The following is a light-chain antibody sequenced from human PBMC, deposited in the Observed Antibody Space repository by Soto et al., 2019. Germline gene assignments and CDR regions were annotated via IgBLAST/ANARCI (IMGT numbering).Light chain of an antibody. J-gene: IGKJ3*01. CDR1: QSVSSSY. CDR2: GAS. Sequence: EIVLTQSPGTLSLSPGERATLSCRASQSVSSSYLAWYQQKPGQAPRLLIYGASSRATGIPDRFSGSGSGTDFTLTISRLEPEDFIVYYCQQYGISPFTFGPGTKVDV. V-gene: IGKV3-20*01. CDR3: QQYGISPFT.